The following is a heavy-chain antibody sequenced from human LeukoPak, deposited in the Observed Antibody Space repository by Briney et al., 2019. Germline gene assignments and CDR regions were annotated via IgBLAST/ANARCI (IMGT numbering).Heavy chain of an antibody. V-gene: IGHV4-39*01. Sequence: SETLSLTCTVSGGSISSKSYYWGWIRQPPGKGLEWIGTISYSGETYYNPSLKSRVTIFVDTSKNQFSLKLSSVTAAGTAVYYCARRSGSYCFDYWGQGTLVTISS. D-gene: IGHD3-10*01. J-gene: IGHJ4*02. CDR3: ARRSGSYCFDY. CDR1: GGSISSKSYY. CDR2: ISYSGET.